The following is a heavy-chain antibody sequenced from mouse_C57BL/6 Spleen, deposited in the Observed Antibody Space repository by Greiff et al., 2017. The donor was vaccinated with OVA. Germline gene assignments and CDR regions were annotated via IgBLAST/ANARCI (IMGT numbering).Heavy chain of an antibody. Sequence: QVQLKESGPGLVQPSQSLSITCTVSGFSLTSYGVHWVRQPPGKGLEWLGVIWSGGSTDYNAAFISRLGISKDNSKSQVFFKMNSLQADDTAIYYCAKNSYYGSSYGNFDYWGQGTTLTVSS. CDR1: GFSLTSYG. V-gene: IGHV2-4*01. J-gene: IGHJ2*01. D-gene: IGHD1-1*01. CDR2: IWSGGST. CDR3: AKNSYYGSSYGNFDY.